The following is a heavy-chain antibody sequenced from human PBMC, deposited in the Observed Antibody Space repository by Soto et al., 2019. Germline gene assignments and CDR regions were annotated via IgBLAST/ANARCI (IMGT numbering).Heavy chain of an antibody. Sequence: GASVKVSCKASGGRFGTYTISWVRQSPGQGLEWVGGIIPILRTTNYTQKFQGRVTISADESTSTAYMELSSLRSEDTAVYYCARGMFAYDYVWGSLPWAFDIWGQGAMVTVSS. CDR2: IIPILRTT. CDR3: ARGMFAYDYVWGSLPWAFDI. CDR1: GGRFGTYT. J-gene: IGHJ3*02. V-gene: IGHV1-69*13. D-gene: IGHD3-16*01.